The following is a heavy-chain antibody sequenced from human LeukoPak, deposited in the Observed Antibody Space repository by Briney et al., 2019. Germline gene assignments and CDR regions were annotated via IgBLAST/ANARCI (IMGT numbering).Heavy chain of an antibody. CDR2: ISGSGGST. J-gene: IGHJ4*02. D-gene: IGHD3-22*01. CDR3: AESAYYDSSGFYREYYFDY. CDR1: RFTFSNYA. Sequence: AGGSLRLPCAASRFTFSNYAMSWVRQAPGKGLEWVSTISGSGGSTYYADSVKGRFTISRDNSKNTLHLQMNSLRAEDTAVYYCAESAYYDSSGFYREYYFDYWGQGTLVTVSS. V-gene: IGHV3-23*01.